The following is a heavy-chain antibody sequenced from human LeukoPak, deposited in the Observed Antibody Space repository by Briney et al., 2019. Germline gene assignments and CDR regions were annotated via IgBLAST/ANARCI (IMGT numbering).Heavy chain of an antibody. Sequence: GASVKVSCKASGDTFAAHHIHWVRQAPGQGLEWMGWILPDGRDTKYSQKFQDRMTLTTDTSTNTAYMELSRIRPDDTAVYYCSGRYGPGPVWGQGTLISASP. J-gene: IGHJ4*02. D-gene: IGHD3-10*01. V-gene: IGHV1-2*02. CDR1: GDTFAAHH. CDR2: ILPDGRDT. CDR3: SGRYGPGPV.